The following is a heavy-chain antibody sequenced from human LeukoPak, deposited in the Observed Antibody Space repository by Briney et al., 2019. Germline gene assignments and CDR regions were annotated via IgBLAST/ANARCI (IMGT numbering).Heavy chain of an antibody. Sequence: ASVKVSCKASGYTFTSYGISWVRQAPGQGLEWMGWINPNSGGTNYAQKFQGRVTMTRDTSISTAYMELSRLRSDDTAVYYCARFLPVGATNPFDYWGQGTLVTVSS. CDR3: ARFLPVGATNPFDY. D-gene: IGHD1-26*01. CDR1: GYTFTSYG. V-gene: IGHV1-2*02. J-gene: IGHJ4*02. CDR2: INPNSGGT.